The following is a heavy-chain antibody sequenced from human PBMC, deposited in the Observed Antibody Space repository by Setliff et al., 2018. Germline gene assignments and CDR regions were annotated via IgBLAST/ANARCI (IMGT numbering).Heavy chain of an antibody. CDR1: GYSISSGYI. D-gene: IGHD2-21*02. V-gene: IGHV4-38-2*02. Sequence: SETLSLTCTVSGYSISSGYIWGWIRQPPGKALEWVGNIGHTGSINYNPSLKSRLTISRDTSKDQVSLKLNSVTATDTAVYYCARDLGHGGDSDYWGQGILVTVSS. CDR2: IGHTGSI. J-gene: IGHJ4*02. CDR3: ARDLGHGGDSDY.